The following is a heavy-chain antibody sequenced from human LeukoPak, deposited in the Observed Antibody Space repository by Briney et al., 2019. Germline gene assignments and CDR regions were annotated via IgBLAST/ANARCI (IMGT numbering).Heavy chain of an antibody. Sequence: PSDTLSLICIVSGGSINSYWSWIRQPAGKGLEGIGRISGSGTITYNPALQSRLTISIDTSKNQFSLKLSSVTAADTAVYYCALLAAMTHPFDYWGQGTLVTVSS. V-gene: IGHV4-4*07. CDR2: ISGSGTI. J-gene: IGHJ4*02. CDR1: GGSINSY. CDR3: ALLAAMTHPFDY. D-gene: IGHD2-2*01.